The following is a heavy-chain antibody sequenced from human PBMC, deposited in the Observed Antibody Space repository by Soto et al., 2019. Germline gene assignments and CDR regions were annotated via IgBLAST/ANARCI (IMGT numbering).Heavy chain of an antibody. J-gene: IGHJ6*02. CDR1: GDSVSSGSYY. CDR2: FSNSGST. CDR3: ARAYYFGSGRGRSMDV. Sequence: QVQLQESGPGLVKPSETLSLTCTVSGDSVSSGSYYWMWIRQPPGKGLEWIGYFSNSGSTNYNSSLKPRVTLSVDKSKNQLSLKLTSVIAADTAVYYCARAYYFGSGRGRSMDVWGQGTTVTVSS. D-gene: IGHD3-10*01. V-gene: IGHV4-61*01.